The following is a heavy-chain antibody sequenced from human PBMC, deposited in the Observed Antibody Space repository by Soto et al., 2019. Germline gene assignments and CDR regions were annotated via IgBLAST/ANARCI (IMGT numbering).Heavy chain of an antibody. D-gene: IGHD2-2*01. Sequence: LRLSCAASGFTFSSYWMSWVRQAPGKGLEWVANIKQDGSEKYYVDSVKGRFTISRDNAKNSLYLQMNSLRAEDTAVYYCARVACSSTSCQVGFYYGMDVWGQGTTVTVSS. J-gene: IGHJ6*02. CDR1: GFTFSSYW. V-gene: IGHV3-7*01. CDR3: ARVACSSTSCQVGFYYGMDV. CDR2: IKQDGSEK.